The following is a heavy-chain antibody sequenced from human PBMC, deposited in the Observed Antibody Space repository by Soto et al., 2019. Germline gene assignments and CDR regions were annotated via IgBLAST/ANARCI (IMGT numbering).Heavy chain of an antibody. D-gene: IGHD1-26*01. CDR3: ARAQYTGSYFDACDV. V-gene: IGHV3-33*03. CDR2: IWYDGSNK. J-gene: IGHJ3*01. Sequence: VGSLRLSCAASGFSFSSYGMHWVRQAPGKGLDWVAVIWYDGSNKYYAESVKGRFTISRDNSKNTLYVQMNSLTVEDTAVYYCARAQYTGSYFDACDVWGQGTMVTVSS. CDR1: GFSFSSYG.